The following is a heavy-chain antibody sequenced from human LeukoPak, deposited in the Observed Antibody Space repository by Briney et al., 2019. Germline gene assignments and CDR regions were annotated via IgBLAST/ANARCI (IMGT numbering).Heavy chain of an antibody. V-gene: IGHV3-23*01. D-gene: IGHD1-14*01. J-gene: IGHJ4*02. CDR1: GFTFSSYA. CDR3: VLGTAHFDY. CDR2: ISGSGGST. Sequence: GGSLRLSCAASGFTFSSYAMSWARQAPGKGMEWVSAISGSGGSTYYADSVKGRFTISRDNSKNTLYLQMNSLRAEDTAVYYCVLGTAHFDYWGQGTLVTVSS.